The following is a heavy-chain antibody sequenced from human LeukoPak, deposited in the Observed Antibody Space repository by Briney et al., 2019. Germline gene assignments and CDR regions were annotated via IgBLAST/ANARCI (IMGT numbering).Heavy chain of an antibody. J-gene: IGHJ6*02. CDR3: ARDREYSSGWYYYGMDV. D-gene: IGHD6-19*01. V-gene: IGHV6-1*01. CDR2: TYYRSKWYN. CDR1: GDSVSSNSAA. Sequence: SQTLSLTCAISGDSVSSNSAAWNWIRQSPSRGLEWLGRTYYRSKWYNDYAVSVKSRITINPDTSKNQFSLQLNSVTPEDTAVYYCARDREYSSGWYYYGMDVWGQGTTVIVSS.